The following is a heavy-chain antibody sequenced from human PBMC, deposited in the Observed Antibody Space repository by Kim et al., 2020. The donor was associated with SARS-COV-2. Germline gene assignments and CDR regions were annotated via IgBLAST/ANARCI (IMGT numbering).Heavy chain of an antibody. Sequence: LKSRVTISVDTSKNQFSLKLSSVTAADTAVYYCARGPYGSGSYHNYYFDYWGQGTLVTVSS. CDR3: ARGPYGSGSYHNYYFDY. J-gene: IGHJ4*02. D-gene: IGHD3-10*01. V-gene: IGHV4-34*01.